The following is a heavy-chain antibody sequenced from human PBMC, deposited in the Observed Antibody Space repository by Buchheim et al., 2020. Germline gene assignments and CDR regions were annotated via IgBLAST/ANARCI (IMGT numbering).Heavy chain of an antibody. V-gene: IGHV1-2*02. J-gene: IGHJ5*02. CDR3: ARGLRGRVPAAMRPNWFDP. CDR1: GYTFTGYY. Sequence: QVQLVQSGAEVKKPGASVKVSCKASGYTFTGYYMHWVRQAPGQGLEWMGWINPNSSGTNYAQKFQGRVTMTRDTSISKADMELSRLRSDDTAVYYCARGLRGRVPAAMRPNWFDPWGQGTL. D-gene: IGHD2-2*01. CDR2: INPNSSGT.